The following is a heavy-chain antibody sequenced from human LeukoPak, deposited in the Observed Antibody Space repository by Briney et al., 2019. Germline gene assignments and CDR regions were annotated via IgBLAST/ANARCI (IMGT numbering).Heavy chain of an antibody. CDR2: IYYSGRT. CDR3: ARQTKNPLWQLPTTPIDY. J-gene: IGHJ4*02. D-gene: IGHD2-15*01. CDR1: GGSISSSSNY. V-gene: IGHV4-39*01. Sequence: SETLSLTCTVSGGSISSSSNYWGWIRQPPGKGLEWIGSIYYSGRTYYNPSLKSRVTISVDTSKNQFSLKLSSVTAADTAVYYCARQTKNPLWQLPTTPIDYWGQGTLVTVSS.